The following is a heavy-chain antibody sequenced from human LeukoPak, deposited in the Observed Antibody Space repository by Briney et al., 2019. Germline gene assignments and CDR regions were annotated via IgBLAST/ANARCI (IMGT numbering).Heavy chain of an antibody. J-gene: IGHJ4*02. CDR3: AKDRPNYYGSNGHYYKLNGDC. Sequence: GGSLRLSCAASGFTFSSYAMSWVRQAPGKGLEWVSSITSSGAATYYADSVKGRFTISRDNSDNTLYLQMNSPRAEDTAAYYCAKDRPNYYGSNGHYYKLNGDCWGQGTLVTVSS. D-gene: IGHD3-22*01. V-gene: IGHV3-23*01. CDR2: ITSSGAAT. CDR1: GFTFSSYA.